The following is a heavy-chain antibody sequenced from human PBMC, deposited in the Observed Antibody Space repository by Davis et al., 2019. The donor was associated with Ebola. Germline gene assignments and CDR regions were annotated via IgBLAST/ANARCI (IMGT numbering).Heavy chain of an antibody. CDR3: AREGSYSDGSGFYTTPLDS. CDR2: IYTGEDS. J-gene: IGHJ4*02. D-gene: IGHD3-22*01. CDR1: DGSVSSYY. V-gene: IGHV4-4*07. Sequence: PSETLSLTCTVSDGSVSSYYWNWVRQPAGRGLEWIGRIYTGEDSNYNPSLKSRVNMSVDTSKNQFSLKVNSVTAADTAVYYCAREGSYSDGSGFYTTPLDSWGQGTLVTVSS.